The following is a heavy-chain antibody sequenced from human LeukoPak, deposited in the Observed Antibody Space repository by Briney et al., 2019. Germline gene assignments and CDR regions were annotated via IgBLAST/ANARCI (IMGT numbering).Heavy chain of an antibody. Sequence: GASVKVSCKASGYTFTSYGISWVRQAPGQGLEWMGWISAYNGNTNYAQKLQGRVTMTTDTSTSTAYMELRSLRSDDTAVYYCASGYNWNDDGDAFDIWGQGTMVTVSS. D-gene: IGHD1-20*01. J-gene: IGHJ3*02. CDR3: ASGYNWNDDGDAFDI. V-gene: IGHV1-18*01. CDR2: ISAYNGNT. CDR1: GYTFTSYG.